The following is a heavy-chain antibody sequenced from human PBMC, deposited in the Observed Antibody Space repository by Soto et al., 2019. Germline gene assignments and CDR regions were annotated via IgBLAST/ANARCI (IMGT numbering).Heavy chain of an antibody. D-gene: IGHD3-22*01. CDR1: GGTFSSYA. CDR2: IIPIFGTA. CDR3: ARGSPYYDSSGYYPFDY. J-gene: IGHJ4*02. V-gene: IGHV1-69*01. Sequence: QVQLVQSGAEVQKPGSSVKVSCKASGGTFSSYAISWVRQAPGQGLEWMGGIIPIFGTANYAQKFQGRVTITADESTSTAYMELSSLRSEDTAVYYCARGSPYYDSSGYYPFDYWGQGTLVTVSS.